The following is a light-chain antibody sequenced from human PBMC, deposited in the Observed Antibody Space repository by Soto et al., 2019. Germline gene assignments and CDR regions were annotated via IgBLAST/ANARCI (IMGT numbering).Light chain of an antibody. CDR1: SSDVGRYNY. V-gene: IGLV2-8*01. CDR2: EVT. Sequence: QSVLTQPPSASGSRGQSVTISCTGTSSDVGRYNYVSWYQQHPGKAPKLIIYEVTKRPSGVPDRFSGSKSGNTAPLTVSGLQADDEADYYCSSYADSNDLVFGAGTKVTVL. J-gene: IGLJ1*01. CDR3: SSYADSNDLV.